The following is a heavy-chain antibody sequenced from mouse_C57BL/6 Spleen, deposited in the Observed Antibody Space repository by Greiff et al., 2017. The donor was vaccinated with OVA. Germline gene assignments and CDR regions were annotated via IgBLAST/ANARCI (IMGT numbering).Heavy chain of an antibody. D-gene: IGHD4-1*01. CDR2: FYPGSGSI. V-gene: IGHV1-62-2*01. J-gene: IGHJ2*01. CDR1: GYTFTEYT. Sequence: QVQLQQQSGAELVKPGASVKLSCKASGYTFTEYTIHWVKQRSGQGLEWIGWFYPGSGSIKYNEKFKDKATLTADKSSSTVYMELSRLTSEDSAVYFCARHEGLGRGFRYWGQGTTLTVSS. CDR3: ARHEGLGRGFRY.